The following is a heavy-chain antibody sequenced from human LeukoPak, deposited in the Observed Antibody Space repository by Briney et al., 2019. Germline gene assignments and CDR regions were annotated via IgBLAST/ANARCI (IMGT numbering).Heavy chain of an antibody. V-gene: IGHV5-51*01. J-gene: IGHJ3*02. CDR2: IYPGDSET. CDR3: ARRLYCSSTSCYMGNAFDI. Sequence: GESLKISCKGSGYSFTSYWIGWVRQMPGKGLEWMGIIYPGDSETRYSPSFQGQVTFSADKSISTAYLQWSSLKASDTAMYYCARRLYCSSTSCYMGNAFDIWGQGTMVTVSS. D-gene: IGHD2-2*02. CDR1: GYSFTSYW.